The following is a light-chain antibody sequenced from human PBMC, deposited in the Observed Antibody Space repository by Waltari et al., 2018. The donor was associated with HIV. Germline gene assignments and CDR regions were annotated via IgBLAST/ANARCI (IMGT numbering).Light chain of an antibody. Sequence: DIQMTQSPSSVSASVGARVTITCRASQDVATWLAWTQQRPGEAPRLLIYAASALQTGVPSRFSGDGSETDFTLTISNLQPEDFATYYCQQAYDFPPTFGQGTKVE. CDR2: AAS. CDR1: QDVATW. J-gene: IGKJ1*01. CDR3: QQAYDFPPT. V-gene: IGKV1-12*01.